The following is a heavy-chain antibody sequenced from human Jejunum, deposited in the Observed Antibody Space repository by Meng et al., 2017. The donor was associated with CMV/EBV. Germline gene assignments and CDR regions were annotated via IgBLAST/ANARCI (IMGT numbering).Heavy chain of an antibody. CDR2: VYYSGGA. D-gene: IGHD1-1*01. CDR3: ARGIGHASNNSHDY. CDR1: GDSLTSRS. Sequence: SGDSLTSRSCSWIRQPQGKGLEWMGYVYYSGGATYSPSLRSRVSVSVDMSKNQVSLNLRSVTAADTAMYFCARGIGHASNNSHDYWGQGTLVTVSS. J-gene: IGHJ4*02. V-gene: IGHV4-59*11.